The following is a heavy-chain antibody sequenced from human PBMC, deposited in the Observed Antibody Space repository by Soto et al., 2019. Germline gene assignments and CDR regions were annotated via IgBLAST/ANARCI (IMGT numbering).Heavy chain of an antibody. V-gene: IGHV3-23*01. J-gene: IGHJ4*02. CDR2: ITGSSDYT. Sequence: VGSLRLSCEASGFIFSSYAMNWVRQAPGKGLQWVSSITGSSDYTSYIASVKGRFTISRDNSKNTLYLKMNSLRAEDTAVYFCAKEQTTGAHYALDYWSQGTLVTVSS. CDR3: AKEQTTGAHYALDY. CDR1: GFIFSSYA. D-gene: IGHD2-8*02.